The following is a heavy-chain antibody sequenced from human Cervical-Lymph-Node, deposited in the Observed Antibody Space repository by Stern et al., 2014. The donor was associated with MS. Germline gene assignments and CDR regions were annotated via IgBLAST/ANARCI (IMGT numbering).Heavy chain of an antibody. J-gene: IGHJ6*02. CDR3: ARLPGDYYYHGMDV. V-gene: IGHV5-51*01. Sequence: VQLVESGAEVKKPGESLKISCKVSGYTFSDFWIGWVRQKPGKGLEWMAIIYPGDSDIRYSPAFQGQVTVSADTAIRPAHLHRRSLKPSDTAIYYCARLPGDYYYHGMDVWGQGATVIVSS. CDR1: GYTFSDFW. CDR2: IYPGDSDI. D-gene: IGHD1-14*01.